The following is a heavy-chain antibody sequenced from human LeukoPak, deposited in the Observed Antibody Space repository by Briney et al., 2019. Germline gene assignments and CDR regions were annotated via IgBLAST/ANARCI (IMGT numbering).Heavy chain of an antibody. V-gene: IGHV4-31*03. CDR1: GVSIHSAGYY. D-gene: IGHD3-16*01. Sequence: SETLSLTCTVSGVSIHSAGYYWSWIRQLPGKGLQWIGYIYYSGTTYYNPSLESRVSISVDTSENQFSLKLSSVTAADTAVYYCVRDWMWGTYFGYYFDYWGQGILVTVSS. J-gene: IGHJ4*02. CDR2: IYYSGTT. CDR3: VRDWMWGTYFGYYFDY.